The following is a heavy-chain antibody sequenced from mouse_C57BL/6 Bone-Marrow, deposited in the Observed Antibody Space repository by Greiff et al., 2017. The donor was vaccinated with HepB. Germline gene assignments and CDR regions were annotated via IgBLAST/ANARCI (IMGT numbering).Heavy chain of an antibody. Sequence: EVKLVESGPGLVKPSQSLSLTCSVTGYSITSRYYWNWIRQFPGNKLEWMGYISYDGSNNYNPSLKNRISITRDTSKNQFFLKLNSVTTEDTATYYCARNYGSSYGYFDYWGQGTTLTVSS. CDR1: GYSITSRYY. CDR2: ISYDGSN. J-gene: IGHJ2*01. D-gene: IGHD1-1*01. CDR3: ARNYGSSYGYFDY. V-gene: IGHV3-6*01.